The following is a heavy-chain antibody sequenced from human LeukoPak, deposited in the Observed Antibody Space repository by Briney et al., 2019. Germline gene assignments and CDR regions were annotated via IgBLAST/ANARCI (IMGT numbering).Heavy chain of an antibody. CDR1: GFTFSSYW. V-gene: IGHV3-7*01. J-gene: IGHJ4*02. D-gene: IGHD3-22*01. Sequence: GGSLRLSCAASGFTFSSYWMSWVRQAPGKGLEWVANIKEDGSEKYYMDSVKGRFTISRDNAKNSLYLQTNSLRAEDTAVYYCARPAYPRHDSSGYYLEWGQGTLVTVSS. CDR3: ARPAYPRHDSSGYYLE. CDR2: IKEDGSEK.